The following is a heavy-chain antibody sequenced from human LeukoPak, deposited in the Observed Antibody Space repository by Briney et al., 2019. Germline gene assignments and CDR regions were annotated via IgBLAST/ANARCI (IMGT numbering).Heavy chain of an antibody. Sequence: ASVKVSCKASGYTFTSYGISWVRQAPGQGLEWMGWISAYNGNTNYAQKFQGRVTMTRDMSTSTVYMELSSLRSEDTAVYYCARARTLAAAEIFDYWGQGTLVTVSS. CDR2: ISAYNGNT. D-gene: IGHD6-13*01. CDR3: ARARTLAAAEIFDY. CDR1: GYTFTSYG. V-gene: IGHV1-18*01. J-gene: IGHJ4*02.